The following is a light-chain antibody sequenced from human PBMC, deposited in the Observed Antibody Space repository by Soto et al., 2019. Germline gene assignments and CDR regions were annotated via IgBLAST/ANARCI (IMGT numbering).Light chain of an antibody. CDR2: DVT. V-gene: IGLV2-11*01. J-gene: IGLJ1*01. CDR1: RSDVSAYQY. Sequence: QSALTQPRSVSGSLGQSVTISCTGTRSDVSAYQYVSWYQQHPGKAPKLIIYDVTERPSGVPDRFSASKSGSTASLTISGLQAEDEAADYCCSYAGSYTFVFGTETKVTVL. CDR3: CSYAGSYTFV.